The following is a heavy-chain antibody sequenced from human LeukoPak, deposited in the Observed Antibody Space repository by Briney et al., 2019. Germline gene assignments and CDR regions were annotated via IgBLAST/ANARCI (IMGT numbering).Heavy chain of an antibody. D-gene: IGHD1-20*01. V-gene: IGHV3-21*01. CDR2: ISSSSSYI. CDR1: GFTFSSYS. J-gene: IGHJ6*03. CDR3: ARDRRGITGNHYMDV. Sequence: GGSLRLSCAASGFTFSSYSMNWVRQAPGKGLEWVSSISSSSSYIYYADSVKGRFTISRDNAKNSLYLQMNSLRAEDTAVYYCARDRRGITGNHYMDVWGKGTTVTVSS.